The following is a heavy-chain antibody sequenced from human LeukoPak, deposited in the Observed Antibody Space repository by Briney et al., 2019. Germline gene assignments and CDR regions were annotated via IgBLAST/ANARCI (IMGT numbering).Heavy chain of an antibody. Sequence: SETLSLTCTVSGGSISSYYWSWIRQPAGKGLEWVGRIFASGSTNYNPSLKSRVTISVDTSKNLFSLKLSSVTAADTAVYYCARVGEGAFDIWGQGTMVTVSS. CDR1: GGSISSYY. CDR2: IFASGST. CDR3: ARVGEGAFDI. V-gene: IGHV4-4*07. J-gene: IGHJ3*02. D-gene: IGHD3-16*01.